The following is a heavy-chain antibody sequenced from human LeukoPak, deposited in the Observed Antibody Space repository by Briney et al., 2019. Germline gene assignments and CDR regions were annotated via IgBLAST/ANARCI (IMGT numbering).Heavy chain of an antibody. CDR3: ARETRLHSGSYSNDAFDI. CDR2: NSYSGST. V-gene: IGHV4-59*01. CDR1: GGSISSYY. Sequence: PSETLSLTCTVSGGSISSYYWSWIRQPPGKGLEWIGYNSYSGSTDYNPSLKSRVTISLDTSKNQFSLRLSSVTAADTAVYYCARETRLHSGSYSNDAFDIWGQGTMVTVSS. J-gene: IGHJ3*02. D-gene: IGHD1-26*01.